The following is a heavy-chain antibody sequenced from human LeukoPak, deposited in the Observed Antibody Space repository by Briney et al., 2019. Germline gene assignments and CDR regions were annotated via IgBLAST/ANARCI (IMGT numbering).Heavy chain of an antibody. CDR3: ARDPSGDYIGAFEF. V-gene: IGHV3-23*01. D-gene: IGHD4-17*01. Sequence: GGSLRLSCAASGFTFSTYAMSWVRQAPGKGLEWVSAISGTGNSPYYGDSVKGRFTISRDNSKNTLYLQMNSLRAEDTVVYYCARDPSGDYIGAFEFWGQGTMVTVS. J-gene: IGHJ3*01. CDR2: ISGTGNSP. CDR1: GFTFSTYA.